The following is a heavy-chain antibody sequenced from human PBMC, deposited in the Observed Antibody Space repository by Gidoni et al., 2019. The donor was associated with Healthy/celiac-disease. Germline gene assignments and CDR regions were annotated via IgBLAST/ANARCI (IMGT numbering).Heavy chain of an antibody. CDR2: IIPIYGTA. CDR3: AKGGVAAPYYYYYYGMDV. D-gene: IGHD3-3*01. V-gene: IGHV1-69*01. Sequence: QVQLVQSGAEEKKTGSSVEVSCKASGGTFSSYAISWARQAPGQGLEWMGGIIPIYGTANYAQKFQGRVTITADESTSTAYMELSSLRSEDTAVYYCAKGGVAAPYYYYYYGMDVWGQGTTVTVSS. J-gene: IGHJ6*02. CDR1: GGTFSSYA.